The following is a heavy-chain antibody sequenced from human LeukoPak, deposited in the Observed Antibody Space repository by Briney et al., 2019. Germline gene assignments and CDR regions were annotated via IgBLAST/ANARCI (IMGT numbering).Heavy chain of an antibody. V-gene: IGHV4-61*02. CDR3: ARGVAAAGRSIYYYYMDV. CDR1: GGSISSGSYY. Sequence: SGTLSLTCAVSGGSISSGSYYWSWIRQPAGKGLEWIGRIYTSGSTNYNPSLKSRVTISVDTSKNQFSLKLSSVTAADTAVYYCARGVAAAGRSIYYYYMDVWGKGTTVTISS. CDR2: IYTSGST. J-gene: IGHJ6*03. D-gene: IGHD6-13*01.